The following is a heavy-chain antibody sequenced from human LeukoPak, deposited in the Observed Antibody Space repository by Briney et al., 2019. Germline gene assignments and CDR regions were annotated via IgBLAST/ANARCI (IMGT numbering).Heavy chain of an antibody. D-gene: IGHD3-10*01. V-gene: IGHV4-39*02. CDR3: ARERGITMVRGVIPNPGPYGMDV. CDR2: IYYSGST. J-gene: IGHJ6*02. Sequence: SETLSLTCTVSGGSISSSSYYWGWIRQPPGKGLEWIGSIYYSGSTYYNPSLKSRVTISVDTSKNQFSLKLSSVTAADTAVYYCARERGITMVRGVIPNPGPYGMDVWGQG. CDR1: GGSISSSSYY.